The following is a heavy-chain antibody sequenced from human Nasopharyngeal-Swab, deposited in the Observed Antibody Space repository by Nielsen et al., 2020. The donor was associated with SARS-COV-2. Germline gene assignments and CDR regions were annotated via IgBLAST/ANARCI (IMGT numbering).Heavy chain of an antibody. CDR2: IIPILGIA. V-gene: IGHV1-69*04. J-gene: IGHJ6*02. CDR3: ARSIGYCSGGSCYSGSHYYGMDV. CDR1: GGTFSSYA. Sequence: SVEVSCKASGGTFSSYAISWVRQAPGQGLEWMGRIIPILGIANYAQKFQGRVTITADKSTSTAYMELSSLRSEDTAVYYCARSIGYCSGGSCYSGSHYYGMDVWGQGTTVTVSS. D-gene: IGHD2-15*01.